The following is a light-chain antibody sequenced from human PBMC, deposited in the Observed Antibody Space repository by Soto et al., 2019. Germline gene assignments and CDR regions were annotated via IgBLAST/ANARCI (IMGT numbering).Light chain of an antibody. Sequence: QSVLTQPRSVSGSPGQAVTLSCTGTSSDVGGYNYVSWYQQHPGKATKLMIYDVSKRPSGVPDRFSGSKSGNTASLTISWLQAEDEADYYCCSYAGSSTLVFGGGTTLTV. CDR2: DVS. J-gene: IGLJ2*01. V-gene: IGLV2-11*01. CDR1: SSDVGGYNY. CDR3: CSYAGSSTLV.